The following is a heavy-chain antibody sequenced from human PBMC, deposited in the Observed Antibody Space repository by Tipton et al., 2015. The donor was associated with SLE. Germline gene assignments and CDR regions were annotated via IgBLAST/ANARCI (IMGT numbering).Heavy chain of an antibody. CDR1: GFTFSSYS. Sequence: SLRLSCAASGFTFSSYSMNWVRQAPGKGLEWVSSISSSSSYIYYADSMKGRFTISRDDSKNTLYLQMNSLRAEDTAVYYCAKDSPPVEYSSLYYFDYWGQGTLVTVSS. J-gene: IGHJ4*02. CDR2: ISSSSSYI. CDR3: AKDSPPVEYSSLYYFDY. D-gene: IGHD6-6*01. V-gene: IGHV3-21*04.